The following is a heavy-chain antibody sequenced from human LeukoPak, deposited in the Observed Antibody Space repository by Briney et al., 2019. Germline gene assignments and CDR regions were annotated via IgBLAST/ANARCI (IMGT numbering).Heavy chain of an antibody. CDR1: GFTFSSYV. Sequence: PGRSLRLSCAASGFTFSSYVMHWVRQAPGKGLEWGAVISYEGSNKYYADSVKGRFTISRDNSKNTLYLQMNSLRAKDTAAYYCAKDGVWEGCITMVRGVIESVHFDYWGQGTLVTVSS. CDR3: AKDGVWEGCITMVRGVIESVHFDY. D-gene: IGHD3-10*01. CDR2: ISYEGSNK. V-gene: IGHV3-30*18. J-gene: IGHJ4*02.